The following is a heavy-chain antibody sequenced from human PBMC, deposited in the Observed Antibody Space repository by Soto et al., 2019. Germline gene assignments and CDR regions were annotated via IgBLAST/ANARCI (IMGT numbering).Heavy chain of an antibody. CDR1: GFTFDDYA. CDR3: AKDASRLRPLWIQH. Sequence: PGGSLRLSCAASGFTFDDYAMHWVRQAPGKGLEWVSGISWNSGSIGYADSVKGRFTISRDNAKNSLYLQMNSLRAEDTALYYCAKDASRLRPLWIQHWGQGTLVTVSS. D-gene: IGHD3-3*01. J-gene: IGHJ1*01. CDR2: ISWNSGSI. V-gene: IGHV3-9*01.